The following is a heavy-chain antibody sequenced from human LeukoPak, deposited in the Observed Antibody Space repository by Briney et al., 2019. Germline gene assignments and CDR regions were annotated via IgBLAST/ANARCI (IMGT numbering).Heavy chain of an antibody. D-gene: IGHD6-19*01. J-gene: IGHJ4*02. V-gene: IGHV1-18*01. CDR2: ISAYNGNK. Sequence: ASVKVSCKASGYTSTSYGISWVRQPPAQGLEWMGWISAYNGNKNYTQTLQGRVTMTTDTYTSTAYMELRSLRSDDTVVYYCARGGIAVAGLSDYWGQGTLVTVSS. CDR3: ARGGIAVAGLSDY. CDR1: GYTSTSYG.